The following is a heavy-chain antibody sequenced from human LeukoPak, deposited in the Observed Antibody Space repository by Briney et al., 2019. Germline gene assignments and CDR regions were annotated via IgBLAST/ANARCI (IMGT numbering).Heavy chain of an antibody. CDR3: ARDYGNNWFGP. Sequence: SQTLSPTCTVSGGSISSGDYYWSWIRQRPGRGLEWIGYIYYSGDTYYNPSLRSRVSISVDTSKNQFPLKLSSVTAADTAMYYCARDYGNNWFGPWGQGTLVTVSA. D-gene: IGHD4-17*01. J-gene: IGHJ5*02. CDR1: GGSISSGDYY. V-gene: IGHV4-31*03. CDR2: IYYSGDT.